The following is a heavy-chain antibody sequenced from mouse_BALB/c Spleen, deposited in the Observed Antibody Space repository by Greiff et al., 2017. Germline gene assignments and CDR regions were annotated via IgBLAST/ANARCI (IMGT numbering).Heavy chain of an antibody. CDR2: ISSGSSTI. J-gene: IGHJ4*01. V-gene: IGHV5-17*02. Sequence: EVKLVESGGGLVQPGGSRKLSCAASGFTFSSFGMHWVRQAPEKGLEWVAYISSGSSTIYYADTVKGRFTISRDNPKNTLFLQMTSLRSEDTAMYYCAVSTMITTDAMDYWGQGTSVTVSS. CDR3: AVSTMITTDAMDY. D-gene: IGHD2-4*01. CDR1: GFTFSSFG.